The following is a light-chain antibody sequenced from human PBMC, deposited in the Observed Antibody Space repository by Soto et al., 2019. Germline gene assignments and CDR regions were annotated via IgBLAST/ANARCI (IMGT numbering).Light chain of an antibody. V-gene: IGKV3-20*01. J-gene: IGKJ3*01. Sequence: EIVLMQSPGTLSVSPGERGTLSCRASQSVSSSYLAWYQQKPGQAPGLLIYGASSRATGIPDRFTGSGSGTEFTLTISRLEPEDFAVYYCQQYSSSPFTFGPGTKVDIK. CDR1: QSVSSSY. CDR2: GAS. CDR3: QQYSSSPFT.